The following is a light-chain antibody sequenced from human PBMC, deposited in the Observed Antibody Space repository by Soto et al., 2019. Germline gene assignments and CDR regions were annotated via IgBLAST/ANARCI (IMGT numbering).Light chain of an antibody. CDR3: QQYSSWVT. Sequence: EIVMTQSPVTLSLSPGDTATLSCRASQTITSNLAWYQQKPGQPPRLLIYGASTRATGIPARFSGSGSGTEFTLTITNLQSGDFAVYYCQQYSSWVTFGGGTQLEI. CDR1: QTITSN. V-gene: IGKV3-15*01. J-gene: IGKJ4*01. CDR2: GAS.